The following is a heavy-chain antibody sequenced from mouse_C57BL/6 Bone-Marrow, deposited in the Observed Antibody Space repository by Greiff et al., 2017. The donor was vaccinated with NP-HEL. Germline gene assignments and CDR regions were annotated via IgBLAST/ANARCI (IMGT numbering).Heavy chain of an antibody. CDR1: GFTFSSYG. D-gene: IGHD2-4*01. CDR3: ARGGYYDYWFAY. V-gene: IGHV5-6*01. Sequence: EVQVVESGGDLVKPGGSLKLSCAASGFTFSSYGMSWVRQTPDKRLEWVATISSGGSYTYYPDSVKGRFTISRDNAKNTLYLQMSSLKSEDTAMYYCARGGYYDYWFAYWGQGTLVTVSA. J-gene: IGHJ3*01. CDR2: ISSGGSYT.